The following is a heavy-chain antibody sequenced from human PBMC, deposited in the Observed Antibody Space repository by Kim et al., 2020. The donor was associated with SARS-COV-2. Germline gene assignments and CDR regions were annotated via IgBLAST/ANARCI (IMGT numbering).Heavy chain of an antibody. V-gene: IGHV1-18*04. D-gene: IGHD6-19*01. CDR3: ARDEVQWHTEYGFDY. CDR1: GYTFTSYG. CDR2: ISAYNGNT. J-gene: IGHJ4*02. Sequence: ASVKVSCKASGYTFTSYGISWVRQAPGQGLEWMGWISAYNGNTNYAQKLQGRVTMTTDTSTSTAYMELRSLRSDDTAVYYCARDEVQWHTEYGFDYWGQGTLVTVSS.